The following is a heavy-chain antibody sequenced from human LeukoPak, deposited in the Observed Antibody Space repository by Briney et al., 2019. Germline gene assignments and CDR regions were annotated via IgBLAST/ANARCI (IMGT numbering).Heavy chain of an antibody. J-gene: IGHJ4*02. CDR1: GYTFTNYG. CDR3: ARVDILTGYYFFDS. D-gene: IGHD3-9*01. V-gene: IGHV1-18*01. CDR2: ISADNGNT. Sequence: ASVKVSCKASGYTFTNYGISWVRQAPGQGLEWMGWISADNGNTYYTQNVQGRVSMTTDTSTGTAYMEVRSLRSDDTAVFYFARVDILTGYYFFDSWGQGTLVTVSS.